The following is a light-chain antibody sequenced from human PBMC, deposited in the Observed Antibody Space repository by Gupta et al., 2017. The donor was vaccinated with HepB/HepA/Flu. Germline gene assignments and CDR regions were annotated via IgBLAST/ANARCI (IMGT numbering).Light chain of an antibody. J-gene: IGKJ5*01. V-gene: IGKV3-11*01. CDR1: QSVNSY. Sequence: EIVLTQSPATLSLSPGERATLSCRASQSVNSYLAWYQQKPGQAPRLLIYDASNRAAGIPARFSGSGSGTDFTLIISSLEPEDIAVYYCQQRRNWPITFGQGTQLDIK. CDR3: QQRRNWPIT. CDR2: DAS.